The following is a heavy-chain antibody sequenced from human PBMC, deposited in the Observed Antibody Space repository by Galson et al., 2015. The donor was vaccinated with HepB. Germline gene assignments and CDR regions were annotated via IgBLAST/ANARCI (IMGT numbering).Heavy chain of an antibody. J-gene: IGHJ3*02. CDR2: INEDGSEK. CDR3: VRDTSPTADYGGGSVWYDAIDI. D-gene: IGHD4-23*01. CDR1: GFTFRSYW. Sequence: SLRLSCAASGFTFRSYWMTWVRQAPGKGLEWVANINEDGSEKNYGDSVKGRFTTSRDNAKSSLYLQMNTLTVEDTAAYYCVRDTSPTADYGGGSVWYDAIDIWGQETMVTVSS. V-gene: IGHV3-7*01.